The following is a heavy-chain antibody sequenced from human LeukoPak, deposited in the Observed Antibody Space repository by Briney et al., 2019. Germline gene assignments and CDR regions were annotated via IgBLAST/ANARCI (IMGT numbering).Heavy chain of an antibody. CDR1: GFTFSNYW. Sequence: PGGSLRLSCAASGFTFSNYWMHWVRQVPGKGLVWVSHINSDGRIINYADSVKGRFTISRDNAKNTLYLQMNSLRAEDTALYYCANNGVSPNYYYGMDVWGQGTTVTVSS. J-gene: IGHJ6*02. CDR2: INSDGRII. CDR3: ANNGVSPNYYYGMDV. V-gene: IGHV3-74*01. D-gene: IGHD2-8*01.